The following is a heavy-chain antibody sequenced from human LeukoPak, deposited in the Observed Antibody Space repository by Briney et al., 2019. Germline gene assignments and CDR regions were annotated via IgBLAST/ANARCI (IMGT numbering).Heavy chain of an antibody. J-gene: IGHJ4*02. V-gene: IGHV1-24*01. CDR3: ATNTKVLRYFDWIPRALDY. CDR2: FDPEDGET. Sequence: ASVKVSCKASGYTFTSYYMHWVRQAPGKGLEWMGGFDPEDGETIYAQKFQGRVTMTEDTSTDTAYMELSSLRSEDTAVYYCATNTKVLRYFDWIPRALDYWGQGTLVTVSS. D-gene: IGHD3-9*01. CDR1: GYTFTSYY.